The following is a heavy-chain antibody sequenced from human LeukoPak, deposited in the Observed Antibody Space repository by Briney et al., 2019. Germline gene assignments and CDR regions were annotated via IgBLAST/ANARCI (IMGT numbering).Heavy chain of an antibody. Sequence: PSETLSLTCNVSDGSITTSSFYWGWVRQTPGKGLEWIGTFYYIGDTFYNRSLKSRVTITVDTSKDQFFLTLSSVTAADTAVYYCVRAVGSVAGPGDWFDPWGPGILVTVSS. J-gene: IGHJ5*02. V-gene: IGHV4-39*01. CDR3: VRAVGSVAGPGDWFDP. CDR1: DGSITTSSFY. D-gene: IGHD6-19*01. CDR2: FYYIGDT.